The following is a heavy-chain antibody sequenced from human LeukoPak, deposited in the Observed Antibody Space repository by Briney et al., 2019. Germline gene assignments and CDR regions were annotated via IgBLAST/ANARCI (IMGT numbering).Heavy chain of an antibody. CDR3: ARESQVAVAGSGWYFDL. D-gene: IGHD6-19*01. Sequence: SETLSLTCTVSGGSINNYYWSWIRQPAGKGLEWIGRIYTSGSTNFNPSLMSRVTMSVDTSKNQFSLRLSSGTAADTAVYYCARESQVAVAGSGWYFDLWGRGTLVTVSS. J-gene: IGHJ2*01. V-gene: IGHV4-4*07. CDR1: GGSINNYY. CDR2: IYTSGST.